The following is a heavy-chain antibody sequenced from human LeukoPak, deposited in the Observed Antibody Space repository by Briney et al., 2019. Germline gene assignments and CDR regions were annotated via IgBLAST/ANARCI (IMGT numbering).Heavy chain of an antibody. Sequence: ASVKVSCKASGGTFSSYAISWVRQAPGHGLEWMGGIIPIFGTANYAQKFQGRVTITTDESTSTAYMELSSLRSEDTAVYYCARPTHYYGSGSYYSIWGQGTMVTVSS. J-gene: IGHJ3*02. V-gene: IGHV1-69*05. D-gene: IGHD3-10*01. CDR2: IIPIFGTA. CDR1: GGTFSSYA. CDR3: ARPTHYYGSGSYYSI.